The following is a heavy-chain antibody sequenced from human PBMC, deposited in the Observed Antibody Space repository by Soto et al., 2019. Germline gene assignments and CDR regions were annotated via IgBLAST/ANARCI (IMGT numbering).Heavy chain of an antibody. D-gene: IGHD3-22*01. CDR2: IYYSGTT. CDR1: GVSISSYY. V-gene: IGHV4-59*01. Sequence: PSEPLSLTCTVSGVSISSYYWSWIRQHPGKGLEWIGYIYYSGTTNYNPSLKSRVTISIATSKNHFSLTLSSVTAADTAVYYCASQIFYFDFSGSLVYFDYGGQGALVTVSS. J-gene: IGHJ4*02. CDR3: ASQIFYFDFSGSLVYFDY.